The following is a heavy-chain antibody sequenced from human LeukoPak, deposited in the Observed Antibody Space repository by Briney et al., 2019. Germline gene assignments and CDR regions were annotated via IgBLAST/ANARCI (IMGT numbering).Heavy chain of an antibody. CDR2: INHSGST. CDR1: GGSFSGYY. V-gene: IGHV4-34*01. CDR3: ARAYYDFWSGYPPPPYYFVY. D-gene: IGHD3-3*01. Sequence: SETLSLTGAFYGGSFSGYYWSWIRQPPGTGLEWIGEINHSGSTNYNPSRKSRVTISVHAHRNHHSLGLSSVTAADTAVHYCARAYYDFWSGYPPPPYYFVYWRRGTLDSVSS. J-gene: IGHJ4*02.